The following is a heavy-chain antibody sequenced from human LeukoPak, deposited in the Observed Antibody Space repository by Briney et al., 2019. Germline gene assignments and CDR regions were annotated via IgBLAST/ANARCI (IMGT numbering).Heavy chain of an antibody. J-gene: IGHJ4*02. CDR1: GGSISSSSCY. V-gene: IGHV4-39*01. Sequence: SETLSLTCTVSGGSISSSSCYWGWIRQPPGKGLEWIGSIYYSGSTYYNPSLKSRVTISVDTSKNQFSLNLSSVTAADTAVYYCARLYYDSSGYYQICYFDYWGQGTLVTVSS. D-gene: IGHD3-22*01. CDR3: ARLYYDSSGYYQICYFDY. CDR2: IYYSGST.